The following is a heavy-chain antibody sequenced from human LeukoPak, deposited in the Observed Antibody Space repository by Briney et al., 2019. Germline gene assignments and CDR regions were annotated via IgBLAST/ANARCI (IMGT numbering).Heavy chain of an antibody. CDR1: GFNFNNYW. Sequence: GGSLRLSXVVSGFNFNNYWMSWVSQAPGKGLEWVANIKRDGSEKNYVDSVKGRFTISRDNARNSLYLQMNSLRAEDTALYYCARDLSSSSGGDYWGQGTLVTVSS. V-gene: IGHV3-7*03. J-gene: IGHJ4*02. D-gene: IGHD6-6*01. CDR2: IKRDGSEK. CDR3: ARDLSSSSGGDY.